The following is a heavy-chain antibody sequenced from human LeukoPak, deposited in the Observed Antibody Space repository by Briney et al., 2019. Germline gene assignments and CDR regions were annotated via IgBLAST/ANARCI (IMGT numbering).Heavy chain of an antibody. CDR1: GFTFSSYA. Sequence: GGSLRLSCAASGFTFSSYAMSWVRQAPGKGLEWVSAISGSGGSTYYADSVKGRFTISRDNSKNTLYLQMNSLRAEDTAVYYCAKDRPPSITMVRRVMSEDAFDIWGQGTMVTVSS. V-gene: IGHV3-23*01. CDR2: ISGSGGST. J-gene: IGHJ3*02. CDR3: AKDRPPSITMVRRVMSEDAFDI. D-gene: IGHD3-10*01.